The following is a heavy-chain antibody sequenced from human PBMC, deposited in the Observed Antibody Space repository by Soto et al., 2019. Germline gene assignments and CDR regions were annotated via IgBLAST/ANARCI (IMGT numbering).Heavy chain of an antibody. CDR2: IYYSGST. Sequence: SETLSLTCTVSGGSISSGGYYWSWIRQHPGKGLEWIGYIYYSGSTYYNPSLRSRVTISVDTSKNQFSLKLSSVTAADTAVYYCARKDSGYADYMDVWGKGTTVTVSS. D-gene: IGHD5-12*01. J-gene: IGHJ6*03. V-gene: IGHV4-31*03. CDR3: ARKDSGYADYMDV. CDR1: GGSISSGGYY.